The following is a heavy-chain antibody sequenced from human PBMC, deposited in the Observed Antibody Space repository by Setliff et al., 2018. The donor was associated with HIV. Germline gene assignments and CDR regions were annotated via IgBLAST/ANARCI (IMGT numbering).Heavy chain of an antibody. V-gene: IGHV1-69*13. CDR1: GGTFSTFG. J-gene: IGHJ4*02. D-gene: IGHD1-26*01. Sequence: SVKVSCKTSGGTFSTFGISWVRQAPGQGLEWMGGIIPIFGTANYAQNFQGRVTITADESTTTAYMELSSLRTEDTAVYYCARDRRYSGTYHIDYWGQGTRVTVSS. CDR3: ARDRRYSGTYHIDY. CDR2: IIPIFGTA.